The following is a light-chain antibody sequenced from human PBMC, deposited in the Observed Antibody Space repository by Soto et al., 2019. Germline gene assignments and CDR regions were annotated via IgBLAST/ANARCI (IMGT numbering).Light chain of an antibody. J-gene: IGKJ5*01. V-gene: IGKV3-20*01. Sequence: EIVLTQSPGTLSLSPGDRATLSCRARQTVSNNYLAWCQQKPGQAPRVIMYGASRRATGIPDRFSGGGSGTDFTLTISRLEPEDFAVYFCQQYAGPPTTVGQGTRLEIK. CDR3: QQYAGPPTT. CDR1: QTVSNNY. CDR2: GAS.